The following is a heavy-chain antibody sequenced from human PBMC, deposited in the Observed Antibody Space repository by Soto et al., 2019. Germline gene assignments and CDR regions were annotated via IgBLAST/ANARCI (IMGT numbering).Heavy chain of an antibody. CDR2: IYESGST. Sequence: QLQLQESGPGLVKPSETLSLTCAVSGGSISSITYYWGWIRQPPGKGLEWIGSIYESGSTYYNPSLKSRGTISVDTSKTEFSLRLSSVTAADTAVYYCARRITVPDNYFDLWGQGTLVTVSS. J-gene: IGHJ4*02. V-gene: IGHV4-39*01. CDR1: GGSISSITYY. D-gene: IGHD4-17*01. CDR3: ARRITVPDNYFDL.